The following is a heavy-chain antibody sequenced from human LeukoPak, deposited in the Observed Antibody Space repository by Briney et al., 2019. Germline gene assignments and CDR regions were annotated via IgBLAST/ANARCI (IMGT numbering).Heavy chain of an antibody. CDR1: GFTFSSSN. CDR3: ARDVSYGYGSFDY. Sequence: GGGLRLSCEASGFTFSSSNMNWVRQAPGKGLEWVSSISSSSSYIYYADSVKGRFTISRDNAKNSLYLQMNSLRAEDTAVYYCARDVSYGYGSFDYWGQGTLVPVFS. J-gene: IGHJ4*02. V-gene: IGHV3-21*01. CDR2: ISSSSSYI. D-gene: IGHD5-18*01.